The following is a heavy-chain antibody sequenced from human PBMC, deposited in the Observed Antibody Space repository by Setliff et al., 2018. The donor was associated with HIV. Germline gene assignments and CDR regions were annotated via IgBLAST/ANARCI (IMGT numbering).Heavy chain of an antibody. V-gene: IGHV4-38-2*01. J-gene: IGHJ4*02. D-gene: IGHD3-3*01. CDR1: GFSISSRYY. Sequence: SETLSLTCDVSGFSISSRYYWGWIRQSPGKGLEWIGSIYHTGSTYYKPSLKSRVTISVDTSKNQFSLRLSSVAAGDTAVYYCARSIVPVASGYYYFEYWGQGTLVTVSS. CDR2: IYHTGST. CDR3: ARSIVPVASGYYYFEY.